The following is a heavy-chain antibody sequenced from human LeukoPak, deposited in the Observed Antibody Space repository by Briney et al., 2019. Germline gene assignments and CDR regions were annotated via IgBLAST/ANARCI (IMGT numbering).Heavy chain of an antibody. Sequence: PSETLSLTRTVSGGSISSYYWSWIRQPPGKGLEWIGYIYYSGSTNYNPPLKSRVTISVDTSKNQFSLKLSSVTAADTAVYYCARHATAISTYYGMDVWGQGTTVTVSS. CDR2: IYYSGST. V-gene: IGHV4-59*08. D-gene: IGHD2-21*01. CDR3: ARHATAISTYYGMDV. CDR1: GGSISSYY. J-gene: IGHJ6*02.